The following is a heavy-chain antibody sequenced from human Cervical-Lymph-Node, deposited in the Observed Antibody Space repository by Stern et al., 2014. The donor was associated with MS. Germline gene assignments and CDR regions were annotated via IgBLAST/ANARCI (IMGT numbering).Heavy chain of an antibody. Sequence: VQLVESGGDLVQPGGSLRLSCTGSGLTLRDNCVSWVRQAPGKGLEWVSYISSSSSTIYYADSVKGRFTISRDNAKNSLYLQMNSLRDEDTAVYYCARELGADDWFDPWGQGTLVTVSS. CDR3: ARELGADDWFDP. CDR2: ISSSSSTI. J-gene: IGHJ5*02. V-gene: IGHV3-48*02. D-gene: IGHD3-16*01. CDR1: GLTLRDNC.